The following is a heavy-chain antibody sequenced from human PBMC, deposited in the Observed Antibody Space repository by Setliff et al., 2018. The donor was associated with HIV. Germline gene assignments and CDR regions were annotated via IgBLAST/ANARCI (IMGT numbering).Heavy chain of an antibody. CDR1: GGSFSGYY. CDR3: ARGLSFYDPGGFDY. Sequence: SETLSLTCAVYGGSFSGYYWSWIRQPPGKGLEWIGEINHSGSTNYNPSLKSRVTISVDTSKNQFSLKLSSVTAAGTAVYYCARGLSFYDPGGFDYWGQGTLVTVSS. J-gene: IGHJ4*02. CDR2: INHSGST. D-gene: IGHD3-22*01. V-gene: IGHV4-34*01.